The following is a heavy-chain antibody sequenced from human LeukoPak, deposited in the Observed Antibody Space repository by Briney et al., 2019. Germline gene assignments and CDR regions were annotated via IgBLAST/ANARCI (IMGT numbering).Heavy chain of an antibody. CDR3: ARKGKAAPSRSYYYMDV. CDR2: INHSGST. J-gene: IGHJ6*03. V-gene: IGHV4-34*01. CDR1: GGSFSGYY. Sequence: SETLSLTCAVYGGSFSGYYWSWIPQPPGKGLEWIGEINHSGSTNYNPSLKSRVTISVDTSKNQFSLKLSSVTAADTAVYYCARKGKAAPSRSYYYMDVWGKGTTVTVSS. D-gene: IGHD2-15*01.